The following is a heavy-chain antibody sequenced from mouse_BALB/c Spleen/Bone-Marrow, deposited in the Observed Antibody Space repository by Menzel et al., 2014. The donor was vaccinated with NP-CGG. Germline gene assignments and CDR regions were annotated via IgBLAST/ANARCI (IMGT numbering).Heavy chain of an antibody. Sequence: VQLQESGPGLVAPSQSLSITCTVSGFSLTGYGVSWVRQPPGKGLEWLGMIWGDGSTDYNSALKSRLSISKDNSKGQVFLKMNSLQTGDTARYYCARDSFLITRALDYWGQGTSVTVSS. D-gene: IGHD2-4*01. V-gene: IGHV2-6-7*01. CDR1: GFSLTGYG. CDR2: IWGDGST. J-gene: IGHJ4*01. CDR3: ARDSFLITRALDY.